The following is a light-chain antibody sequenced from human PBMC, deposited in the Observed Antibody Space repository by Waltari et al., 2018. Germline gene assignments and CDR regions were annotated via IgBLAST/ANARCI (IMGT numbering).Light chain of an antibody. CDR3: LQSNIYPLT. J-gene: IGKJ1*01. V-gene: IGKV1-17*01. CDR2: GAS. Sequence: DIQMTQSPSSLSASVGDRVTITCRASKGIRNDLSWFQQRPGKAPKRLIYGASKLESGVPSRFSGSGSGTEFTLTVSSLRPEDFATYFCLQSNIYPLTFGQGTKVEI. CDR1: KGIRND.